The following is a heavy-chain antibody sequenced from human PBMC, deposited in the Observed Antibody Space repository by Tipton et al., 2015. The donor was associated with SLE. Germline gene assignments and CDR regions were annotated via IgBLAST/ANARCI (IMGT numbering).Heavy chain of an antibody. D-gene: IGHD4-17*01. CDR2: IFSGGST. J-gene: IGHJ4*02. CDR1: GFTFSSFA. Sequence: GSLRLSCAASGFTFSSFAMSWVRQAPGKGLECVSVIFSGGSTYYVDSVKGRFTISRDNSKNTLYLQMNSLRAEDTAVYYCAKERYGDYTYFDSWGQGTLVSVSS. V-gene: IGHV3-23*03. CDR3: AKERYGDYTYFDS.